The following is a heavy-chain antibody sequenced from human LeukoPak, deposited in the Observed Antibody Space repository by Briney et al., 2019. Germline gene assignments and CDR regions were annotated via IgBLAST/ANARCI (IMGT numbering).Heavy chain of an antibody. D-gene: IGHD3-10*01. Sequence: SETLSLTCTVSGDSISSGGYYWSWIRQPPGKGLEWIGYIYHSGSTNYNPSLKSRVTISVDTSKNQFSLKLSSVTAADTAVYYCASFQLLWFGELSSPFDYWGQGTLVTVSS. V-gene: IGHV4-61*08. CDR1: GDSISSGGYY. J-gene: IGHJ4*02. CDR2: IYHSGST. CDR3: ASFQLLWFGELSSPFDY.